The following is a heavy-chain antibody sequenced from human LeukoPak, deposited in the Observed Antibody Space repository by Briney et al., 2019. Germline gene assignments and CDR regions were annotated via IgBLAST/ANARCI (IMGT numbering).Heavy chain of an antibody. J-gene: IGHJ4*02. CDR2: IYSSGST. D-gene: IGHD3-10*01. Sequence: GGSLRLSCAASGFTVSSNYMSWVRQAPGTGLEWVSVIYSSGSTYYADSVKGRFTISRDNSKNTLYLHMNSLRAEDTAVYYCARGVYGSGSSFDYWGQGTLVTVSS. CDR1: GFTVSSNY. V-gene: IGHV3-66*01. CDR3: ARGVYGSGSSFDY.